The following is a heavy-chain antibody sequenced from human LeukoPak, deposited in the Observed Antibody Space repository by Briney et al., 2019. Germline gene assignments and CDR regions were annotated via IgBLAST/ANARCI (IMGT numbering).Heavy chain of an antibody. CDR2: ISGGGNT. D-gene: IGHD1-26*01. Sequence: PGGSLRLSCAASGFTFSSYWMSWVRQAPGKGLEWVSGISGGGNTFYSDAVKGRFTISRDNSKNTLFLEMNSLRADDTAVYYCGRDGWEIRLATGYWGQGTLVTVSS. CDR3: GRDGWEIRLATGY. J-gene: IGHJ4*02. CDR1: GFTFSSYW. V-gene: IGHV3-23*01.